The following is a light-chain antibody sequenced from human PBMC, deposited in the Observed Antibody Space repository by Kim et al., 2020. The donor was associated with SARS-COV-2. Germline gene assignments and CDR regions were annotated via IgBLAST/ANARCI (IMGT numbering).Light chain of an antibody. Sequence: SYELTQPPSVSVSPGQTASITCSGDKLGDKYACWYQQKPGQSLVLVIYQDSKRPSGIPERFSGYNSGNTATLTISGTQAMDEADYYCQSWDSSTVVFGGGTKLTVL. CDR2: QDS. J-gene: IGLJ2*01. V-gene: IGLV3-1*01. CDR3: QSWDSSTVV. CDR1: KLGDKY.